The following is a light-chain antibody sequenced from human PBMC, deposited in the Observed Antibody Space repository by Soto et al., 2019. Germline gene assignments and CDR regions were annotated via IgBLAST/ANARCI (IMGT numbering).Light chain of an antibody. CDR3: HQYNNWPQT. J-gene: IGKJ1*01. V-gene: IGKV3-15*01. Sequence: EMVMTQSPATLSVSPGERATLSCRASQSVSSNLAWYQQKPGQAPRLLIYGASTRATGIPARFGGSGSGTEFTLTISSLQSEDFAVYSCHQYNNWPQTFGQGTKVEIK. CDR1: QSVSSN. CDR2: GAS.